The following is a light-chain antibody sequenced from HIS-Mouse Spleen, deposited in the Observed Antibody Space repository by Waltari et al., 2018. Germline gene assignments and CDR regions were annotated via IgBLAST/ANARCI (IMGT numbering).Light chain of an antibody. CDR1: KLGDKY. CDR2: QDS. CDR3: QAWDSSYSV. Sequence: SYELTQPPSVSVSPGQTASITCSGDKLGDKYACWYQQKPGQSPVLVISQDSQRPSGIPERFSGSNSGNTATLTISGTQAMDEADYYCQAWDSSYSVFGGGTKLTVL. J-gene: IGLJ2*01. V-gene: IGLV3-1*01.